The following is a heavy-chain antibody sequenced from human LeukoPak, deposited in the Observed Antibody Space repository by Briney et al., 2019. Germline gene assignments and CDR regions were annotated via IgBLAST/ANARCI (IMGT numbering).Heavy chain of an antibody. CDR3: DRSGGYGDSSGYQIDY. V-gene: IGHV4-59*11. D-gene: IGHD6-25*01. J-gene: IGHJ4*02. CDR2: FYYPGTT. Sequence: AETLSLTCTVSGGSISSHYWTWIRQPPGKGLEWIWYFYYPGTTNYNPSLKGRVTTSLDTSKNHFFLKLSSVNAADTAGYYCDRSGGYGDSSGYQIDYWGQGTLVTVSS. CDR1: GGSISSHY.